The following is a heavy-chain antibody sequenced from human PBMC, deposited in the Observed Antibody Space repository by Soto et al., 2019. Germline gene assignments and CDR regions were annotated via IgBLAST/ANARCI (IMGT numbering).Heavy chain of an antibody. V-gene: IGHV3-33*01. CDR3: ARVYVVVAADDCDI. D-gene: IGHD2-15*01. CDR2: IYYDGSNE. Sequence: QVQLVESGGGVVQPGRSLRLSCAASEFTFSNFGMHWVRQAPGKGLEWVAVIYYDGSNEYYADSVKGRFTISRDNSKNTLYLKMNSMRVEDTAVYYCARVYVVVAADDCDIWGQGTMVPVSS. CDR1: EFTFSNFG. J-gene: IGHJ3*02.